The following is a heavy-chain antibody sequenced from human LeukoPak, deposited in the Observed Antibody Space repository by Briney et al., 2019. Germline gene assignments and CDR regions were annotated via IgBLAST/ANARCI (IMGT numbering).Heavy chain of an antibody. V-gene: IGHV1-8*01. CDR2: MNPNSGNT. CDR3: ARRYYGSGSYFRYYGMDV. CDR1: GYTFTSSV. J-gene: IGHJ6*02. Sequence: ASVKVSCKASGYTFTSSVINWVRQATGQGLEWLGWMNPNSGNTGYAQKFQGRVTMTRNTSISTAYMELSSLRSEDTAVYYCARRYYGSGSYFRYYGMDVWGQGTTVTVSS. D-gene: IGHD3-10*01.